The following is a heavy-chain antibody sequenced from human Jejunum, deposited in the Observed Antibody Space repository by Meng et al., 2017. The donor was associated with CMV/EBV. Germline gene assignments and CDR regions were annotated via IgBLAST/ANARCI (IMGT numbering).Heavy chain of an antibody. V-gene: IGHV3-66*02. CDR3: AKALTIFGLLREFYYFDY. CDR1: NY. Sequence: NYICWIRQTPGKGLESVSIIYSDHSGDATYYADSVEGRFTISRDNSKNTVYLQMNGLRRDDTAVYYCAKALTIFGLLREFYYFDYWGHGTLVTVSS. CDR2: IYSDHSGDAT. D-gene: IGHD3-3*01. J-gene: IGHJ4*01.